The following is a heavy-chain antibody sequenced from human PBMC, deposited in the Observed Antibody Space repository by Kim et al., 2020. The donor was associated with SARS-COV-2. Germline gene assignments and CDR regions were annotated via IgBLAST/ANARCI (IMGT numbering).Heavy chain of an antibody. V-gene: IGHV1-69*13. CDR2: IIPIFGTA. CDR3: ARDRAQSAYCGGDCYLGQFDP. Sequence: SVKVSCKASGGTFSSYAISWVRQAPGQGLEWMGGIIPIFGTANYAQKFQGRVTITADESTSTAYMELSSLRSEDTAVYYCARDRAQSAYCGGDCYLGQFDPWGQGTLVTVSS. D-gene: IGHD2-21*02. J-gene: IGHJ5*02. CDR1: GGTFSSYA.